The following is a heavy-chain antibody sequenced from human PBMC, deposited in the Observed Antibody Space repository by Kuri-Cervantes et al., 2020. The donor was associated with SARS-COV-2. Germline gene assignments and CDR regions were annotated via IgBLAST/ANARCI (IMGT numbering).Heavy chain of an antibody. CDR1: GGTFSSYA. CDR2: INPNSGGT. J-gene: IGHJ3*02. Sequence: ASVKVSCKASGGTFSSYAISWVRQAPGQGLEWMGWINPNSGGTNYAQKFQGRVTMTRDTSISTAYMELSSLRSEDTAVYYCAEEGSDMTTVTPGAFDIWGQGTMVTVSS. D-gene: IGHD4-17*01. V-gene: IGHV1-2*02. CDR3: AEEGSDMTTVTPGAFDI.